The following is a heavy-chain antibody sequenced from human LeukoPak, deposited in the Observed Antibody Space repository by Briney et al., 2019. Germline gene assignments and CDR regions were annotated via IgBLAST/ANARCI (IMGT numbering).Heavy chain of an antibody. V-gene: IGHV1-2*06. J-gene: IGHJ4*02. Sequence: ASVKVSCKASGGTFSSCAISWVRQAPGEGVEWMGRINPNSGGTNYAQKFQGRVTMTRDTSISTAYMELSRLRSDDTAVYYCARGGSGWQFDYWGQGTLVTVSS. D-gene: IGHD6-19*01. CDR3: ARGGSGWQFDY. CDR1: GGTFSSCA. CDR2: INPNSGGT.